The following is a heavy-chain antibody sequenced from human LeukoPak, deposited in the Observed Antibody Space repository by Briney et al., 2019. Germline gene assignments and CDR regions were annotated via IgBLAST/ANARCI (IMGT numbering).Heavy chain of an antibody. Sequence: GGSLRLSCAASGFTFSSYSMNWVRKAPGRGLEWVSSISSSSSYIYYADSVKGRFTISRDNAKNSLYLQMNNLRAEDTAVYYCARDNDRKDDSWGQGTLVTVSS. CDR3: ARDNDRKDDS. J-gene: IGHJ5*02. D-gene: IGHD3-16*01. CDR2: ISSSSSYI. V-gene: IGHV3-21*01. CDR1: GFTFSSYS.